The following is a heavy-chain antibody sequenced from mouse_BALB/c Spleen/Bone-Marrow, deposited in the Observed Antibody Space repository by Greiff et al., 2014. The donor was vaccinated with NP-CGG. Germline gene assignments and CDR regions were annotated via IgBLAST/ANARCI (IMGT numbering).Heavy chain of an antibody. Sequence: VKLQESGAELVKPGASVKLSCKASGYTFTSYDINWVRQRPEQGLEWIGWIFPGDGGTKYNEKFKGKATLTTDKSSSTAYMQLSRLTSEDSAVYFCARRVYYDYDGGAWFAYWGQGTLVTVSA. CDR2: IFPGDGGT. J-gene: IGHJ3*01. D-gene: IGHD2-4*01. CDR1: GYTFTSYD. CDR3: ARRVYYDYDGGAWFAY. V-gene: IGHV1-85*01.